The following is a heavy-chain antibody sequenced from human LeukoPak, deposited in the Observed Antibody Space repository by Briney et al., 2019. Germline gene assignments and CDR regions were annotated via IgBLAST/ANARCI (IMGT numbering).Heavy chain of an antibody. Sequence: GASVTVSCKASGYTFTSYYMHWVRQAPGQGLEWMGIINPSGGSTSYAQKFQGRVTMTRDTSTSTVYMELSSLRSEDTAVYYCARDFDDSSGYFPPYFDYWGQGTLVTVSS. CDR1: GYTFTSYY. CDR2: INPSGGST. CDR3: ARDFDDSSGYFPPYFDY. D-gene: IGHD3-22*01. J-gene: IGHJ4*02. V-gene: IGHV1-46*01.